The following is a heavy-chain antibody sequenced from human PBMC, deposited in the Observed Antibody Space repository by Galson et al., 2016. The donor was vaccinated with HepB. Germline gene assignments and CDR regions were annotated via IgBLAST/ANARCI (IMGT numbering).Heavy chain of an antibody. Sequence: FLRLSCAASGFTSSSYWMHWARPAPAKGLVWVSRISSDGSKTTYADSVKGRFTISRDNAKNTLSLQMNSLRVEDTAVYYCHVWFGESRYGVDVWGQGTTVTVSS. CDR2: ISSDGSKT. CDR1: GFTSSSYW. D-gene: IGHD3-10*01. V-gene: IGHV3-74*01. CDR3: HVWFGESRYGVDV. J-gene: IGHJ6*02.